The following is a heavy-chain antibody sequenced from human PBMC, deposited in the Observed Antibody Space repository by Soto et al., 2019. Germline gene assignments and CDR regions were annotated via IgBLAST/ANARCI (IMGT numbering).Heavy chain of an antibody. V-gene: IGHV3-30-3*01. CDR3: AREDDYGYRYINYGLDV. D-gene: IGHD4-17*01. CDR2: ISFDVTKK. J-gene: IGHJ6*02. Sequence: GGSLRLSCAASGFTFNIYALHWVRQAPGKGLEWVAVISFDVTKKYYSDSVKGRFTISRDNLKNTLYLQMNNLRVEDAALYFCAREDDYGYRYINYGLDVWGQGTKVTVSS. CDR1: GFTFNIYA.